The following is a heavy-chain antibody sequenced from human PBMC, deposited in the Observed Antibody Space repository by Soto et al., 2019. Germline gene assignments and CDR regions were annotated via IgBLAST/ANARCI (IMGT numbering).Heavy chain of an antibody. CDR3: ARDRGTVTTSSFYYYMDV. V-gene: IGHV1-69*04. CDR1: GGTFSSYT. J-gene: IGHJ6*03. CDR2: IIPILGIA. D-gene: IGHD4-4*01. Sequence: ASVKVSCKASGGTFSSYTISWVRQAPGQGLEWMGRIIPILGIANYAQKFQGRVTITADKSTSTAYMELSSLRSEDTAVYYCARDRGTVTTSSFYYYMDVWGKGTTVTVSS.